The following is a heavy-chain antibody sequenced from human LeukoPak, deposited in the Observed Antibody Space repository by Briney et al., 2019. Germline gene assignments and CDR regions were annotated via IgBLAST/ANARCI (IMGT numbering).Heavy chain of an antibody. CDR2: IYYSGST. Sequence: PSETLSLTCTVSGGSISSSSYYWGWIRHPPGKGLEWIGSIYYSGSTYYNPSLKSRVTISVDTSKNQFSLKLSSVTAADTAVYYCASPRNGGYYEWGQGTLVTVSS. D-gene: IGHD3-22*01. CDR3: ASPRNGGYYE. CDR1: GGSISSSSYY. V-gene: IGHV4-39*01. J-gene: IGHJ4*02.